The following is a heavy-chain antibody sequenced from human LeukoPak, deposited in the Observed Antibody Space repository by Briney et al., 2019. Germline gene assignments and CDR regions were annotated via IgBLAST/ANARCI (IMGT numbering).Heavy chain of an antibody. CDR2: ISSSGSTI. CDR3: ARVRGFPVVVPAATYYYYYGMDV. D-gene: IGHD2-2*01. CDR1: GFPFSSYE. Sequence: GGALRLSCAVSGFPFSSYEMHWVRQAPGKGLEWVSYISSSGSTIYYADSVKGRFTISRDNAKNSLYLQMNSLRAEDTAVYYCARVRGFPVVVPAATYYYYYGMDVWGQGTTVTVSS. J-gene: IGHJ6*02. V-gene: IGHV3-48*03.